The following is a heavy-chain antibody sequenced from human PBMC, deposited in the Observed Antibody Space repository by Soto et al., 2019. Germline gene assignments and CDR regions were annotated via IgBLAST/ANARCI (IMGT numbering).Heavy chain of an antibody. V-gene: IGHV1-2*04. J-gene: IGHJ5*02. Sequence: ASVKVSCKASGYTFTGYYMHWVRQAPGQGLEWMGWINPNSGGTNYAQKFQGWVTMTRDTSISTAYMELSRLRSDDTAVYYCARDPLPIAAAGPGWFAPWGQGTLVTVSS. CDR3: ARDPLPIAAAGPGWFAP. D-gene: IGHD6-13*01. CDR2: INPNSGGT. CDR1: GYTFTGYY.